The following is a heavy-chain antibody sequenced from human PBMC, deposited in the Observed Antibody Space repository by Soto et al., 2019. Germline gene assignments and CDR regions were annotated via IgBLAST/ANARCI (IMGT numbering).Heavy chain of an antibody. CDR2: LYYSGST. CDR1: GGSVNSGSYY. CDR3: ASIYDSSGYYYGNNWFDP. V-gene: IGHV4-61*01. D-gene: IGHD3-22*01. J-gene: IGHJ5*02. Sequence: PSETLSLTCNVSGGSVNSGSYYWSWIRQPPGKRLEWIGSLYYSGSTYYNPSLKSRVTISVDTSKNQFSLKLSSVTAADTAVYYCASIYDSSGYYYGNNWFDPWGQGTLVTVSS.